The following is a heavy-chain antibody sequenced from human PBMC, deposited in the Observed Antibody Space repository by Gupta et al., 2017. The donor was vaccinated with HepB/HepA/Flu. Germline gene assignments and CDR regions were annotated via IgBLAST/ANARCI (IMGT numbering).Heavy chain of an antibody. Sequence: EVQLVESGGGLVQPGRSLRLSCAASGFTFDDYAMHWVRPAPGKGLEWVSGISWNSGSIGYADSVKGRFTISRDNAKNSLYLQMNSLRAEDTALYYCAKAEEITIFGVLPPDYWGQGTLVTVSS. J-gene: IGHJ4*02. CDR2: ISWNSGSI. V-gene: IGHV3-9*01. D-gene: IGHD3-3*01. CDR3: AKAEEITIFGVLPPDY. CDR1: GFTFDDYA.